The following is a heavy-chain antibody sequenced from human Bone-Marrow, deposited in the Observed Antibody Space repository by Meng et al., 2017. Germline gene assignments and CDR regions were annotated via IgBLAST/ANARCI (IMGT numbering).Heavy chain of an antibody. CDR2: ISSSGSTI. J-gene: IGHJ6*02. Sequence: LSLTCAASGFTFSSYEMNWVRQAPGKGLEWVSYISSSGSTIYYADSVKGRFTISRDNAKNSLYLQMNSLRAEDTAVYYCARDQAARYCSSTSCYFSYYYYYGMDVWGQGTTVTVSS. CDR3: ARDQAARYCSSTSCYFSYYYYYGMDV. V-gene: IGHV3-48*03. D-gene: IGHD2-2*01. CDR1: GFTFSSYE.